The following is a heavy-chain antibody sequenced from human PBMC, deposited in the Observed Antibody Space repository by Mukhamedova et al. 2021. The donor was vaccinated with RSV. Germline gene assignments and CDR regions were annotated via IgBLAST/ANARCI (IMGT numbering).Heavy chain of an antibody. J-gene: IGHJ4*02. V-gene: IGHV3-73*01. Sequence: WVKGRFTISRDDSKNTAYLQMNSLKTEDTAVYYCTRHGRGSYSYYFDYWGQGTLVTVSS. D-gene: IGHD1-26*01. CDR3: TRHGRGSYSYYFDY.